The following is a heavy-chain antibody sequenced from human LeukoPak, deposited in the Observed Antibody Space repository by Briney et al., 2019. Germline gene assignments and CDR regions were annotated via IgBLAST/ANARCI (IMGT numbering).Heavy chain of an antibody. V-gene: IGHV3-66*01. J-gene: IGHJ4*02. CDR2: IYSGGTT. D-gene: IGHD6-19*01. CDR1: GFTVSTDY. CDR3: TRGGSVPATRSFDY. Sequence: GGSLRLSCSASGFTVSTDYMSWVRQAPGKGLAWLSVIYSGGTTYYADSVKGRFTISRDNSMNTVYLQTNSLRVEDTAVYYCTRGGSVPATRSFDYWGQGTLVTVSS.